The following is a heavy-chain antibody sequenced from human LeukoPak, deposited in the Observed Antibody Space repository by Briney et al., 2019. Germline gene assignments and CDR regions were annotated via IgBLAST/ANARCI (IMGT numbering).Heavy chain of an antibody. V-gene: IGHV3-21*04. J-gene: IGHJ4*02. D-gene: IGHD3-3*01. Sequence: GGSLRLSCAASGFTFSSYSMNWVRQAPGKGLEWVSSISSSSSYIYYADSVKGRFTISRDNAKNSLYLQMNSLRAEDTAVYYCARDGRTYYDFWSGYCPDYWGQGTLVTVSS. CDR3: ARDGRTYYDFWSGYCPDY. CDR1: GFTFSSYS. CDR2: ISSSSSYI.